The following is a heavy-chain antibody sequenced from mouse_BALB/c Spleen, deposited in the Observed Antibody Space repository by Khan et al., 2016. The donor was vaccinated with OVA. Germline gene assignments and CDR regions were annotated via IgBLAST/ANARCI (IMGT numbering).Heavy chain of an antibody. D-gene: IGHD1-1*01. V-gene: IGHV1-7*01. CDR1: GYTFINYW. Sequence: QVQLQQSGAELAKPGASVKMSCKASGYTFINYWILWVKQRPGQGLEWIGYINPSTGYTEYNQNFKDKATLTADKSSSTAYMQLSSLTSDVSAVYYCARRGLRWDFDYWGQGTTLTVSS. J-gene: IGHJ2*01. CDR3: ARRGLRWDFDY. CDR2: INPSTGYT.